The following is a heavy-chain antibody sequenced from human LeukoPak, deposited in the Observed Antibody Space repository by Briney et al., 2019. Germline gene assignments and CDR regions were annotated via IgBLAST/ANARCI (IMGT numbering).Heavy chain of an antibody. CDR2: IYPGDTDT. J-gene: IGHJ4*02. Sequence: GESLKISCKGSGYSFTNYWIGWVRQMPGKGLEWMGIIYPGDTDTRYSPSFQGQVTISADRSISTAYLQWSSLKASDTAMYYCARRDSSGWYYFDYWGQGTLVTVSS. CDR1: GYSFTNYW. CDR3: ARRDSSGWYYFDY. V-gene: IGHV5-51*01. D-gene: IGHD6-19*01.